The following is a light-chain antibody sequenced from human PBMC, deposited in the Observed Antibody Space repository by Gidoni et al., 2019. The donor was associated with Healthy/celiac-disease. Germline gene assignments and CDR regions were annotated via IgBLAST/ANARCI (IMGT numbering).Light chain of an antibody. Sequence: EIKLTQSPSSLSASVGDRVTITCRASQSISSYLNWYQQKPGKAPKLLIYAASSLQSGVPSRFSGSGSGTDFTLTTSSLQPEDFATYYCQQSYSTAVTFGQGTKVEIK. CDR2: AAS. V-gene: IGKV1-39*01. CDR3: QQSYSTAVT. J-gene: IGKJ1*01. CDR1: QSISSY.